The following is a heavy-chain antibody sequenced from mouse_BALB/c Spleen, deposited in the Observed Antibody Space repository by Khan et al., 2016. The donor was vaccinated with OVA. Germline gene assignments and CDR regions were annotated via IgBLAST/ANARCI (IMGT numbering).Heavy chain of an antibody. Sequence: QVQLQQSGAELARPGASVKLSCKASGYTFTDYYINWVKQRTGQGLEWIGEISPGSGDTYYTERFKGKATLTADKSSSTAYMQLSSLTYEASAVYFCARRNYFGYTFAYWGQGTLVTVSA. D-gene: IGHD1-2*01. CDR3: ARRNYFGYTFAY. J-gene: IGHJ3*01. V-gene: IGHV1-77*01. CDR2: ISPGSGDT. CDR1: GYTFTDYY.